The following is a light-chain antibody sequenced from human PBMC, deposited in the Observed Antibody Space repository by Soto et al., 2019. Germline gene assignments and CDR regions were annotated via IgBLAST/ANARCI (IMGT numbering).Light chain of an antibody. CDR1: QSVSVNS. V-gene: IGKV3-20*01. CDR3: QQYSGSPFT. Sequence: EIVLTQSPGTLSLSPGERATLSCRASQSVSVNSLAWYQQKGGQAPRLPIYAASTRATDVPDRFSGSGSVTDFALTISSLETEDFAVYYCQQYSGSPFTVGPGTKVDIK. J-gene: IGKJ3*01. CDR2: AAS.